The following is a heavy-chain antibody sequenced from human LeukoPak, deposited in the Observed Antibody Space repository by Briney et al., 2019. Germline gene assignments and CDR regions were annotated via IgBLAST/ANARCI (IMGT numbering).Heavy chain of an antibody. CDR2: IYYSGNT. Sequence: PSETLSLTCTVSGVSISGSNSYWGWIRQPPGKGLEWIGSIYYSGNTYYNASLKSQVSISIDTSKNQFSLRLTSVTAADTAVYYCARQTGSGLFILPGGQGTLVTVSS. D-gene: IGHD3/OR15-3a*01. J-gene: IGHJ4*02. CDR1: GVSISGSNSY. V-gene: IGHV4-39*01. CDR3: ARQTGSGLFILP.